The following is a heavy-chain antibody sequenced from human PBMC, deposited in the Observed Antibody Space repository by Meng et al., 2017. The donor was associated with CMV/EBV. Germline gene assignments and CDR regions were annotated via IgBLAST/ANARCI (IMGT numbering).Heavy chain of an antibody. CDR2: INAYNGNT. CDR1: GYTFPGYY. V-gene: IGHV1-18*04. J-gene: IGHJ4*02. Sequence: QVQLVQVGAEVKKPGASVKVSFKASGYTFPGYYMHWVRQAPGQGLEWMGWINAYNGNTNYAQKLQGRVTMTTDTSTSTAYMELRRLRSDDTAVYFCARAWVGEEYYFDYWGQGTLVTVSS. CDR3: ARAWVGEEYYFDY. D-gene: IGHD3-10*01.